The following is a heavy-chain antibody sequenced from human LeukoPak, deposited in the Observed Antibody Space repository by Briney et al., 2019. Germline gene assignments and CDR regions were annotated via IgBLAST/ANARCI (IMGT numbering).Heavy chain of an antibody. CDR2: IHYTGST. CDR3: ARPGSSGWSY. J-gene: IGHJ4*02. CDR1: GGSISSSTFF. Sequence: SETLSLTCTVSGGSISSSTFFWGWIRQPPGKGLEWIGSIHYTGSTYFNPSLKSRITISVDTSKNQFSLKLSSVTAADTAVYYCARPGSSGWSYWGQGTLVTVSS. V-gene: IGHV4-39*01. D-gene: IGHD6-19*01.